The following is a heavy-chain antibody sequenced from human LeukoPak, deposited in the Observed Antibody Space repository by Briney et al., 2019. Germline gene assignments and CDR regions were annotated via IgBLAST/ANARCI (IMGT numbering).Heavy chain of an antibody. V-gene: IGHV4-59*01. CDR1: GDSINNYY. CDR2: IYYSGST. D-gene: IGHD3-10*01. Sequence: PSETLSLTCTVSGDSINNYYWSWIRQPPGKGLEWIGYIYYSGSTNYNPSLKSRVTISIDTSKNQFSLKLRSVTAADTAMYYCAGDTYGSDYWGQGTRVTVSS. J-gene: IGHJ4*02. CDR3: AGDTYGSDY.